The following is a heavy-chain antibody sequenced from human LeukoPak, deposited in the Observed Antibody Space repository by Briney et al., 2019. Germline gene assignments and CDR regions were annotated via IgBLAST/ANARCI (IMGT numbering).Heavy chain of an antibody. CDR3: AISRGGDYIYDAFI. CDR2: ISGSGGRT. Sequence: GGSLRLSCVASGFTFSSYAMNWVRQAPGKGLEWVSAISGSGGRTYYADSVEGRFTISRDNSKNTLYLELNRLRVEDTAVYYCAISRGGDYIYDAFIWGQGTVVTVSS. J-gene: IGHJ3*02. V-gene: IGHV3-23*01. D-gene: IGHD3-16*01. CDR1: GFTFSSYA.